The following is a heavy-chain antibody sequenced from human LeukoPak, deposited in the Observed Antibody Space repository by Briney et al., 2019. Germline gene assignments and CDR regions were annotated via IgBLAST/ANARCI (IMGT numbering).Heavy chain of an antibody. CDR3: AREGYCSSTSCSSHDY. CDR1: GFTFSSYS. Sequence: GGSLRLSCADSGFTFSSYSFNWVRQVPGKGLEWVSSITTTFYTYYTDSVKGRFTISRDNAKNSLYLQMISLRAEDTAVYYCAREGYCSSTSCSSHDYWGQGTLVTVSS. J-gene: IGHJ4*02. CDR2: ITTTFYT. D-gene: IGHD2-2*01. V-gene: IGHV3-21*01.